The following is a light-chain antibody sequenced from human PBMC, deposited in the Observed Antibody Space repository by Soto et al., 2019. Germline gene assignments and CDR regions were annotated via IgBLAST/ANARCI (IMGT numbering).Light chain of an antibody. J-gene: IGKJ2*01. CDR2: DAS. Sequence: EMVMTQSPATLSVSPGERATLSCRASQTVGSNLAWYQQKRCQAPRLLIYDASTRATGIPARFSGSGSGRELTLTTGSLQSEDFVVYYCPQYNYCTRTFGLGT. V-gene: IGKV3D-15*01. CDR3: PQYNYCTRT. CDR1: QTVGSN.